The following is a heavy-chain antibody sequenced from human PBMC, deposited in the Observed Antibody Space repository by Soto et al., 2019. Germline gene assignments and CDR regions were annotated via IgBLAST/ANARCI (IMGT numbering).Heavy chain of an antibody. D-gene: IGHD2-15*01. CDR3: AKWGCSGSNCNLNQRSFDL. CDR1: GFIFNEYG. V-gene: IGHV3-33*03. J-gene: IGHJ4*02. CDR2: IWYDGSNK. Sequence: QVQLVESGGGVVQPGRSLRLSCAASGFIFNEYGMHWVRQAPGKGLEWVAVIWYDGSNKYYADSVKGRFTFSRDNSKNTMNLQMNSLRIEDTAVYYCAKWGCSGSNCNLNQRSFDLWGQGTIVTVSS.